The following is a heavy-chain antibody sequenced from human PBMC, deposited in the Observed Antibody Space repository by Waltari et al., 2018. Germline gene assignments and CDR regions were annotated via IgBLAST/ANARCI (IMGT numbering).Heavy chain of an antibody. CDR2: IYYSGST. J-gene: IGHJ4*02. CDR3: ARVGYSYGSYYFDY. D-gene: IGHD5-18*01. Sequence: QVQLQESGPGLVKPSETLSLTCTVSGGSISSYYWSWIRQPPRKGLEWIGYIYYSGSTNYNPSLKSRVTISVDTSKNQFSLKLSSVTAADTAVYYCARVGYSYGSYYFDYWGQGTLVTVSS. CDR1: GGSISSYY. V-gene: IGHV4-59*08.